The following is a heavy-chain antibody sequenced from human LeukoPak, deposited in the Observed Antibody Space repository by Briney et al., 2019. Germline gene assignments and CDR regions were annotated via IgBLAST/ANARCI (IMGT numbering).Heavy chain of an antibody. CDR1: GFTVSSNY. J-gene: IGHJ4*02. CDR2: IYSGGST. D-gene: IGHD3-22*01. Sequence: GGSLRLSCAASGFTVSSNYMSWVRQAPGKGLEWVSVIYSGGSTYYADSVKGRFTISRDNAKNSLYLQMNSLRAEDTAVYYCARSYYYDSSGYYYDYWGQGTLVTVSS. CDR3: ARSYYYDSSGYYYDY. V-gene: IGHV3-53*01.